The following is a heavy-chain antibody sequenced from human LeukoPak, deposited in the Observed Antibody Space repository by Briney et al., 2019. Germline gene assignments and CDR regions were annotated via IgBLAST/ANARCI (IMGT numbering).Heavy chain of an antibody. D-gene: IGHD1-26*01. J-gene: IGHJ4*02. Sequence: ASVKVSCKAFGYTFTDYYMHWVRQAPGQGLEWMGWINPNSGGTNYAQKFQGRVTMTSDTSISTAYMEVSRPRSDDTAVFYCASPSFESGTDYYFDYWGQGTLVTVSS. V-gene: IGHV1-2*02. CDR3: ASPSFESGTDYYFDY. CDR2: INPNSGGT. CDR1: GYTFTDYY.